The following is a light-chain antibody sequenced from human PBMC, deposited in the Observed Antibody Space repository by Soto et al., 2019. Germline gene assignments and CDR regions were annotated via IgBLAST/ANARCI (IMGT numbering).Light chain of an antibody. CDR2: GAS. V-gene: IGKV3-20*01. CDR1: QSVSSSY. J-gene: IGKJ4*01. CDR3: QQFSSYPLT. Sequence: EIVLTQSPGTLSLSPGERATLSCRASQSVSSSYLAWYQQKPGQAPRLLIYGASTTATGIPARFSGSGSGTEFTLTISRLEPEDFAVYYCQQFSSYPLTFGGGTKVDI.